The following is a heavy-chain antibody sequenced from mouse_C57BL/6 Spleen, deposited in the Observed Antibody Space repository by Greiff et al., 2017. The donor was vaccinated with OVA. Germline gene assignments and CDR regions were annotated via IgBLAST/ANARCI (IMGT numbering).Heavy chain of an antibody. CDR3: ARPDYDPWYAMDY. J-gene: IGHJ4*01. V-gene: IGHV1-18*01. CDR2: INPNNGGT. D-gene: IGHD2-4*01. CDR1: GYTFTDYN. Sequence: EVQLQQSGPELVKPGASVTIPCTASGYTFTDYNMDWVKQSHGKSLEWIGDINPNNGGTIYNQKFKGKATLTVDKSSSTAYMELRSLTSEDTAVYYCARPDYDPWYAMDYWGQGTSVTVSS.